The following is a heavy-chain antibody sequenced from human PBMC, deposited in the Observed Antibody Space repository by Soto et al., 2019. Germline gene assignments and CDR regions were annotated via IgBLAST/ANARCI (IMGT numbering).Heavy chain of an antibody. J-gene: IGHJ6*02. D-gene: IGHD1-26*01. CDR2: ISYDGSNK. V-gene: IGHV3-30-3*01. CDR1: GFTFSSYA. CDR3: ARERGIVGATKRGDYYYYYGMDV. Sequence: QVQLVESGGGVVQPGRSLRLSCAASGFTFSSYAMHWVRQAPGKGLEWVAVISYDGSNKYYADSVKGRFTISRDNSKNTLYLQMNSLRAEDMAVYYCARERGIVGATKRGDYYYYYGMDVWGQGTTVTVSS.